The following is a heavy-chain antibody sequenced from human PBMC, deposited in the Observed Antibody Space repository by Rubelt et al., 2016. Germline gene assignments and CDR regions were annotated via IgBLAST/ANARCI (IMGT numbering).Heavy chain of an antibody. J-gene: IGHJ4*02. CDR2: IDNDGSLA. D-gene: IGHD1-7*01. Sequence: EVQLVESGGGLVQPGGSLRLSCAASGFTFGNHWMSWIRQAPGKGLEWVSRIDNDGSLATYAASVAGRFTISRDNAKGILYLQMDSLRAEDTAVYYCARDADGAGTTSDYWGQGTLVSVSS. CDR3: ARDADGAGTTSDY. CDR1: GFTFGNHW. V-gene: IGHV3-74*01.